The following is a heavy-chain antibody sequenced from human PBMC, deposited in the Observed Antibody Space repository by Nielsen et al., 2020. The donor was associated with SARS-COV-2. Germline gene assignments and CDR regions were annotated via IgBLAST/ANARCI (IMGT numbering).Heavy chain of an antibody. CDR3: ARGAWLDP. V-gene: IGHV1-2*06. CDR1: GYTFTDYY. Sequence: ASVKVSCKASGYTFTDYYIHWVRQAPGQGLEWMGRINPNSGGTNYAQKFQGRVSMTRDTSTSTVSMELRSLRSEDTAVYYCARGAWLDPWGQGTLVSVSS. CDR2: INPNSGGT. J-gene: IGHJ5*02. D-gene: IGHD1-26*01.